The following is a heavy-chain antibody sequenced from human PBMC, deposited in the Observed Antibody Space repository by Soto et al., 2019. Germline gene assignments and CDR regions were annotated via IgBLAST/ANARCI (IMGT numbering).Heavy chain of an antibody. Sequence: GGSLRLSCAASGFTFSDYYMSWIRQAPGKGLEWVSYISSSGSTIYYADSVKGRFTISRDNAKNSLYLQMNSLRAEDADVYYCARDPRSTIFGVSIEHYLCGMDVWGQGTTVTVSS. CDR1: GFTFSDYY. CDR2: ISSSGSTI. CDR3: ARDPRSTIFGVSIEHYLCGMDV. D-gene: IGHD3-3*01. J-gene: IGHJ6*02. V-gene: IGHV3-11*01.